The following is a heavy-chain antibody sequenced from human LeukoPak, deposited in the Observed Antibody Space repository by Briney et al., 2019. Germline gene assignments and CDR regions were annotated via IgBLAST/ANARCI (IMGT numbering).Heavy chain of an antibody. CDR3: ARAGRTLRGKFDY. CDR2: INHSGST. V-gene: IGHV4-30-2*01. J-gene: IGHJ4*02. CDR1: GGSISSGGYY. Sequence: PSQTLSLTCTVSGGSISSGGYYWSWIRQPPGKGLEWIGEINHSGSTNYNPSLKSRVTISVDTSKNQFSLKLSSVTAADTAVYYCARAGRTLRGKFDYWGQGTLVTVSS. D-gene: IGHD3-10*01.